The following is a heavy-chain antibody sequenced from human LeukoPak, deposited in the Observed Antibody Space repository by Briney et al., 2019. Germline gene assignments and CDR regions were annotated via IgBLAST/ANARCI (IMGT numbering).Heavy chain of an antibody. CDR2: ISDDGRND. CDR1: GFTFSTYG. CDR3: AKGLHYDFWSGYYTPDAFDI. D-gene: IGHD3-3*01. Sequence: PGGSLRLSCAASGFTFSTYGMHWVRQAPGKGLEWVAVISDDGRNDYYVDSVKGRFTISRDNSKNTLYLQMNSLRAEDTAVYYCAKGLHYDFWSGYYTPDAFDIWGQGTMVTVSS. J-gene: IGHJ3*02. V-gene: IGHV3-30*18.